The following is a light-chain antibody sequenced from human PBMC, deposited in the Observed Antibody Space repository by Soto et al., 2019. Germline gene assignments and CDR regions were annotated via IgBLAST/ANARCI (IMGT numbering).Light chain of an antibody. J-gene: IGLJ1*01. CDR3: CSYTTSNTRQIV. CDR1: SSDVGGYNY. Sequence: QSVLTQPASVSGSPGQSITISCTGNSSDVGGYNYVSWYQQHPGKAPKFMIYDVSSRPSGVSNRFSGSKSGNTASLTISGLQAEDEADYYCCSYTTSNTRQIVFGTGTKVTVL. V-gene: IGLV2-14*03. CDR2: DVS.